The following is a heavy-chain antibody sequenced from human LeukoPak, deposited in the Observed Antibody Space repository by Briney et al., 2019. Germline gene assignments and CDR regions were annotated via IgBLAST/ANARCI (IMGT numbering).Heavy chain of an antibody. CDR3: ARGTDTKPFWSGYWVDV. Sequence: GGSLRLSCAASGFTFSSYAMSWVRQAPGKGLEWVSAISGSGGSTYYADSVKGRFTISRDNSKNTLYLQMNSLRAEDTAVYFCARGTDTKPFWSGYWVDVWGQGTTVTVSS. D-gene: IGHD3-3*01. CDR1: GFTFSSYA. V-gene: IGHV3-23*01. J-gene: IGHJ6*02. CDR2: ISGSGGST.